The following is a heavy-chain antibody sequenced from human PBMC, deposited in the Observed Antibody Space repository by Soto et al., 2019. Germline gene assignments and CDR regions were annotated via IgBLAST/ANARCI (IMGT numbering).Heavy chain of an antibody. Sequence: GGSLRLSCAASGFTFSSYSMNWVRQAPGKGLEWVSYISSSSSTIYYADSVKGRFTISRDNAKNSLYLQMNSLRDEDTAVYYCAGQNYDILTGYYMELDYWGQGTLVTVSS. J-gene: IGHJ4*02. CDR3: AGQNYDILTGYYMELDY. CDR2: ISSSSSTI. D-gene: IGHD3-9*01. V-gene: IGHV3-48*02. CDR1: GFTFSSYS.